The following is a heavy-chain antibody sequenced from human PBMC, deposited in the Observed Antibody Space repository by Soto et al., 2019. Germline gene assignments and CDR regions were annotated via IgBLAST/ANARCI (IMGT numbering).Heavy chain of an antibody. CDR1: GYTFTSYA. CDR3: ARDHRYCSSTSCSDAFDI. J-gene: IGHJ3*02. Sequence: QVQLVQSGAEVKKPGASVKVSCKASGYTFTSYAMHWVRQAPGQRLEWMGWINAGNGNTKYSQKFQGRVTITRDTSASTAYMELNSLRSEDTAVYYCARDHRYCSSTSCSDAFDIWGQGTMVTVSS. D-gene: IGHD2-2*01. V-gene: IGHV1-3*01. CDR2: INAGNGNT.